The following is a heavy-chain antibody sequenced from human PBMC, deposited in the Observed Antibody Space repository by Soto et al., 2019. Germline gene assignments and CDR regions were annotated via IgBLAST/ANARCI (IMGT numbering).Heavy chain of an antibody. V-gene: IGHV4-59*01. J-gene: IGHJ6*02. Sequence: SETVSLTCTGSGDSIRSYYWTWIRQPPGKGLELIGYIYYSGSTRYNPSLKSRVTISVDMSKNQFSLKLSSVIAADTAVYYCARAYGGFDNGLDVWGQGTAVTVSS. CDR2: IYYSGST. CDR3: ARAYGGFDNGLDV. D-gene: IGHD5-12*01. CDR1: GDSIRSYY.